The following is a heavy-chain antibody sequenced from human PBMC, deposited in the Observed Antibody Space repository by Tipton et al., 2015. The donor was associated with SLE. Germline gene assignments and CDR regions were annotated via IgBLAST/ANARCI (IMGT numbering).Heavy chain of an antibody. V-gene: IGHV4-59*12. Sequence: TLSLTCSVSGGSISSNYWIWIRQPPGKGLDWIGYISNGGGTNYNPSLKSQFTMSVDTSKSQFSLTLDSVTAADTAVYYCTRRGSYNRNDLDVWGQGTTVTVSS. J-gene: IGHJ3*01. CDR3: TRRGSYNRNDLDV. CDR1: GGSISSNY. CDR2: ISNGGGT. D-gene: IGHD1-1*01.